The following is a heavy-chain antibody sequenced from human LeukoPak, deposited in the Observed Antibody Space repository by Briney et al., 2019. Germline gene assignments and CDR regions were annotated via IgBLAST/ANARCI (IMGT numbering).Heavy chain of an antibody. V-gene: IGHV4-59*01. D-gene: IGHD4-17*01. Sequence: SETLSLTCTVSGGFISSYYWSWIRQPPGKGLEWIGYIYYSGSTNYNPSLKSRVTISVDTSKNQFSLKLSSVTAADTAVYYCAREYGDYGLGPLGYNWFDPWGQGTLVTVSS. CDR3: AREYGDYGLGPLGYNWFDP. CDR2: IYYSGST. CDR1: GGFISSYY. J-gene: IGHJ5*02.